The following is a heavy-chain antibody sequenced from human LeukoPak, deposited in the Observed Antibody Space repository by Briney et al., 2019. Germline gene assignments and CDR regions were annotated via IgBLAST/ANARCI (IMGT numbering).Heavy chain of an antibody. J-gene: IGHJ3*02. V-gene: IGHV3-20*04. CDR1: GFTFDDYG. CDR2: INWNGGST. D-gene: IGHD1-14*01. CDR3: ARDRPEQSGGVFDI. Sequence: RPGGSLRLSCAASGFTFDDYGMSWVRQAPGKGLEWVSGINWNGGSTGYADSVKGRFTISRDNAKNSLYLQMNSLRAEDTALYYCARDRPEQSGGVFDIWGQGTMVTVSS.